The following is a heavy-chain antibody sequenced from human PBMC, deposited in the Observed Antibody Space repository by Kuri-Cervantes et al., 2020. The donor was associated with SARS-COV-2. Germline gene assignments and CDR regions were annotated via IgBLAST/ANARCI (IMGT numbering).Heavy chain of an antibody. Sequence: ESLKISCTVTGDSVNSINYYWTWIRQPPGKGLEWIGYIYYNGDTNYNPSLKSRVTISIDTSKNQLSLKLTSVTAADTAVYYCARDQRRYRANDAPYDFWGQGTQVTVSS. CDR1: GDSVNSINYY. J-gene: IGHJ4*02. CDR3: ARDQRRYRANDAPYDF. D-gene: IGHD1-26*01. V-gene: IGHV4-61*01. CDR2: IYYNGDT.